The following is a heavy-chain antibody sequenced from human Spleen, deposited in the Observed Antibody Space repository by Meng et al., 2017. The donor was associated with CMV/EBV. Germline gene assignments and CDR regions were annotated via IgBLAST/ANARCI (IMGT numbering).Heavy chain of an antibody. CDR1: GGSISSNY. V-gene: IGHV4-59*01. D-gene: IGHD3-10*01. Sequence: GSLRLSCTVSGGSISSNYWSWNRQPPGKGLEWIGYIYYSGSTNYNPSLKSRVTISVDTSKNQFSLKLSSVTAADTAVYFCARGVDYYYGMDVWGQGTTVTVSS. CDR2: IYYSGST. CDR3: ARGVDYYYGMDV. J-gene: IGHJ6*02.